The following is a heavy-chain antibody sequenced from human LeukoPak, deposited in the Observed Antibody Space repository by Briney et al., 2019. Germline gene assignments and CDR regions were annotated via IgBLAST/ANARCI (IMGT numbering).Heavy chain of an antibody. D-gene: IGHD3-10*01. CDR1: GFTFTSSA. CDR2: IVVGSGNT. J-gene: IGHJ2*01. CDR3: AADLGLLWFGESSGGYFDL. V-gene: IGHV1-58*02. Sequence: EASVKVSCKASGFTFTSSAMQWVRQARGQRLEWIGWIVVGSGNTNYAQKFQERVTITRDMSTSTAYMELSSLRSEDTAVYYCAADLGLLWFGESSGGYFDLWGRGTLVTVSS.